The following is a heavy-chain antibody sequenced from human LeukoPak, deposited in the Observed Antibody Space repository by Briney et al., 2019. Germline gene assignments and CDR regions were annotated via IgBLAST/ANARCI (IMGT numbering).Heavy chain of an antibody. CDR2: IRYDGSNK. CDR1: GFTFSSYG. Sequence: GGSLRLSCAASGFTFSSYGMHWVRQAPGKGLEWVAFIRYDGSNKYYADSVKGRFTTSRGNSKNTLYLQMNSLRAEDTAVYYCAKDRVPGSGSYWSRRYFDYWGQGTLVTVSS. D-gene: IGHD3-10*01. V-gene: IGHV3-30*02. J-gene: IGHJ4*02. CDR3: AKDRVPGSGSYWSRRYFDY.